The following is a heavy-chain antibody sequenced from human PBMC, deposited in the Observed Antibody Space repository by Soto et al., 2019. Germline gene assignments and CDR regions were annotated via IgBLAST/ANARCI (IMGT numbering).Heavy chain of an antibody. V-gene: IGHV3-23*01. CDR3: AKDSRWYSSGWYVDY. CDR1: GFNFSSYA. Sequence: GGSMRLSCAASGFNFSSYAMSWVRQAPGKGLEWVSAISGSGGSTYYADSVKGRFTISRDNSKNTLYLQMNSLRAEDTAVYYCAKDSRWYSSGWYVDYWGQGTLVTVSS. CDR2: ISGSGGST. D-gene: IGHD6-19*01. J-gene: IGHJ4*02.